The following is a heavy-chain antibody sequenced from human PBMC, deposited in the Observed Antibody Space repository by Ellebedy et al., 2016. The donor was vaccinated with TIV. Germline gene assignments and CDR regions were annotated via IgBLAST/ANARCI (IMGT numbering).Heavy chain of an antibody. CDR3: ARDRMVRGVISVGWFDP. Sequence: PGGSLRLSCAASGFTVSSNYMSWVRQAPGKGLEWVSVIYSGGSTYYADSVKGRFTISRDNSKNTLYLQMNSLRAEDTAVYYCARDRMVRGVISVGWFDPWGQGTLVTVSS. CDR1: GFTVSSNY. D-gene: IGHD3-10*01. CDR2: IYSGGST. V-gene: IGHV3-66*01. J-gene: IGHJ5*02.